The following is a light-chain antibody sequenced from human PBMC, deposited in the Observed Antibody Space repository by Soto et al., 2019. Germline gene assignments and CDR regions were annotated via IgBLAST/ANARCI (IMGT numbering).Light chain of an antibody. Sequence: DIVMTQSPATVSVSPGERATLSCRASQSVASNLAWYQQKPGQAPRLLIYGASTRATGIPARFSGSGSGTEFTLTISSLQSEDFAVYYCQQYNNWWTFVQGTKVEI. CDR2: GAS. CDR1: QSVASN. J-gene: IGKJ1*01. V-gene: IGKV3-15*01. CDR3: QQYNNWWT.